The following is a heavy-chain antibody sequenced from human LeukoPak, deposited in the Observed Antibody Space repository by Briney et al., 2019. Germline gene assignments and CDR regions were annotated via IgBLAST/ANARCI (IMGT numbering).Heavy chain of an antibody. CDR2: IYYSWDT. V-gene: IGHV4-39*07. D-gene: IGHD2-21*02. CDR1: GGSISSTSYY. J-gene: IGHJ3*02. CDR3: AGAYCGGDCYSGRAFDI. Sequence: SETLSLTCTVSGGSISSTSYYWGWIRQPPGKGLEWIGSIYYSWDTNYYPSLKSRVTISIEKSKNQFSLKLSSVTAADTAVYYCAGAYCGGDCYSGRAFDIWGQGTMVTVSS.